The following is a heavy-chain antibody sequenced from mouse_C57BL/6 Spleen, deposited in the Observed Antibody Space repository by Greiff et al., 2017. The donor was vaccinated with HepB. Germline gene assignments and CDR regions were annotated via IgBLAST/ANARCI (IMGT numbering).Heavy chain of an antibody. J-gene: IGHJ2*01. CDR1: GYTFTSYG. CDR2: IYPRSGNT. Sequence: QVHVKQSGAELARPGASVKLSCKASGYTFTSYGISWVKQRTGQGLEWIGEIYPRSGNTYYNEKFKGKATLTADKSSSTAYMELRSLTSEDSAVYFCARCGGFITTVVADYWGQGTTLTVSS. CDR3: ARCGGFITTVVADY. V-gene: IGHV1-81*01. D-gene: IGHD1-1*01.